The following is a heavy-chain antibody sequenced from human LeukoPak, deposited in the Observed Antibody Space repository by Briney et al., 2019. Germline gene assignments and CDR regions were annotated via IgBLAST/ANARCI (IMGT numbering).Heavy chain of an antibody. V-gene: IGHV3-30*18. J-gene: IGHJ4*02. CDR3: AKDGLWLLDY. CDR2: ISYDGSNK. CDR1: GFTFSSYG. D-gene: IGHD5-24*01. Sequence: PGGSLRLSCAASGFTFSSYGMHWVRQAPGKRLEWVAVISYDGSNKYYADSVKGRFTISRDNSKNTLYLQMNSLRAEDTAVYYCAKDGLWLLDYWGQGTLVTVSS.